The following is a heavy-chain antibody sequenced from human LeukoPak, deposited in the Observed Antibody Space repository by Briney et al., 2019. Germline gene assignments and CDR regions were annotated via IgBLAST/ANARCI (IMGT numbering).Heavy chain of an antibody. J-gene: IGHJ4*02. D-gene: IGHD2/OR15-2a*01. CDR2: INPNSGGT. CDR3: ARDLSWQARTLHYFDY. V-gene: IGHV1-2*02. Sequence: GASVKVSCKASGYTFTGYYMHWVRQAPGQGLEWMGWINPNSGGTNYAQKFQGRVTMTRDTSISTAYMELSRLRSDDTAVYYCARDLSWQARTLHYFDYWGQGTLVTVSS. CDR1: GYTFTGYY.